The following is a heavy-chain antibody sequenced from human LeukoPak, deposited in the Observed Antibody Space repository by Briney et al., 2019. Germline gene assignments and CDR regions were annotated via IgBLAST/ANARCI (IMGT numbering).Heavy chain of an antibody. CDR2: IWYDGSNK. CDR1: GFTFSTYG. J-gene: IGHJ6*03. Sequence: GGALRLSCAASGFTFSTYGMYWGRQAPGKGLDGVAVIWYDGSNKYYADFVKGRFTISRDKSKNTLYLQMNSLRAEDTAVSYCAKDSNPAGYYYMDVWGKGTTVTVSS. D-gene: IGHD1-14*01. CDR3: AKDSNPAGYYYMDV. V-gene: IGHV3-33*03.